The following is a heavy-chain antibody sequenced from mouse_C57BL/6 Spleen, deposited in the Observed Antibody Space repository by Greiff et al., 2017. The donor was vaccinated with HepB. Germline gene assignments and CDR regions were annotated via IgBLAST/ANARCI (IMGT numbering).Heavy chain of an antibody. J-gene: IGHJ4*01. CDR1: GFNIKNTY. CDR3: ARGITTSPYYYAMDY. D-gene: IGHD1-1*01. V-gene: IGHV14-3*01. CDR2: IDPANGNT. Sequence: EVKLVESVAELVRPGASVKLSCTASGFNIKNTYMHWVKQRPEQGLEWIGRIDPANGNTKYAPKFQGKATITADTSSNTAYLQLSSLTSEDTAIYYCARGITTSPYYYAMDYWGQGTSVTVSS.